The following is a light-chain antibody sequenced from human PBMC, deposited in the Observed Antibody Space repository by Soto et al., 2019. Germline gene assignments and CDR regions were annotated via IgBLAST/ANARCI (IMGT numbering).Light chain of an antibody. CDR2: AAS. CDR3: HQRFTTQYT. V-gene: IGKV1-39*01. J-gene: IGKJ2*01. Sequence: DMQMTQSPSSLSASVGERVTITCRASQSISNYLNWYQQKPGGAPKLLIYAASILQTGVPSRFSGSGSGTDFTLTITSLQPEDFATYYCHQRFTTQYTFAQGTKLEIK. CDR1: QSISNY.